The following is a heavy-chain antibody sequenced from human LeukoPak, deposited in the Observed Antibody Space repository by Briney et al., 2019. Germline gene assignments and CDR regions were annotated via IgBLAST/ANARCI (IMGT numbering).Heavy chain of an antibody. J-gene: IGHJ4*02. V-gene: IGHV3-48*02. Sequence: GGSLRLSCAASGFTFSIYSINWVRQAPGKGLEWVSYISSSSSTIYYADSVKGRFTISRDNAKNSLYLQMNSLRDEDTAVYYCAREGDYYDSSGYYSWGQGTLVTVSS. CDR3: AREGDYYDSSGYYS. CDR1: GFTFSIYS. CDR2: ISSSSSTI. D-gene: IGHD3-22*01.